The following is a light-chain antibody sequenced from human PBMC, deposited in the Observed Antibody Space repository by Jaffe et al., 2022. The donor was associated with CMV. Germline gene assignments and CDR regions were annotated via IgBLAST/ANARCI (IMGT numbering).Light chain of an antibody. CDR1: SLRNSY. V-gene: IGLV3-19*01. CDR2: AKN. Sequence: SSELTQDPAMSVALGQTVRITCQGDSLRNSYANWYQQKPGQAPLLVIYAKNNRPSGIPDRFSGSSSGDIVSLIINGAQAEDEADYYCNSRDSSGNHLVFGGGTKLTVL. J-gene: IGLJ2*01. CDR3: NSRDSSGNHLV.